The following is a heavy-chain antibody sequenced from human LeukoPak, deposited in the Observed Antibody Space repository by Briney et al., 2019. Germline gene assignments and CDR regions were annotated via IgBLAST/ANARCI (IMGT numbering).Heavy chain of an antibody. D-gene: IGHD2-2*03. J-gene: IGHJ4*02. CDR1: GYSFPTYW. V-gene: IGHV5-51*01. CDR2: IYPDESNI. CDR3: ARPPSRGYSSSFEY. Sequence: GESLKISCKGSGYSFPTYWNAWVRQMPGKGLEWMGIIYPDESNIRYSPSFQGQVTISADKSISTAYLQWSSLKASDTAMYYCARPPSRGYSSSFEYWGQGTLVTVSS.